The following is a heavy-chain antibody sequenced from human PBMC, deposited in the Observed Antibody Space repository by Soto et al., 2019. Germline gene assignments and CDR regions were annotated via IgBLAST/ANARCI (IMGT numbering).Heavy chain of an antibody. D-gene: IGHD6-19*01. CDR2: VYHTGDT. CDR3: AREIVAAGGNNYFDP. J-gene: IGHJ5*02. CDR1: GGTVASSHW. Sequence: SETLSLTCGVSGGTVASSHWWSWVRQSPGRGLEWIGNVYHTGDTNFNPSLQSRVTFSVDKSNNQFSLRLTSVTAADTAVYFCAREIVAAGGNNYFDPWGPGTLVTVSS. V-gene: IGHV4-4*02.